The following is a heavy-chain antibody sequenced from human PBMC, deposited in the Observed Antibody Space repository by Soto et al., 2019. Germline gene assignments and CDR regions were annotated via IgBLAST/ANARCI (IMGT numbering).Heavy chain of an antibody. Sequence: GESLKISCKGSGYTFTSYWIGWVRQLPGKGLEWMGSTYPGDSNTRYSPSFQGQVTISADKSISTAYLQWSSLKASDTAMYYCAREGGSNWPLDYWGQGTQVTVSS. D-gene: IGHD6-13*01. J-gene: IGHJ4*02. CDR3: AREGGSNWPLDY. CDR2: TYPGDSNT. CDR1: GYTFTSYW. V-gene: IGHV5-51*01.